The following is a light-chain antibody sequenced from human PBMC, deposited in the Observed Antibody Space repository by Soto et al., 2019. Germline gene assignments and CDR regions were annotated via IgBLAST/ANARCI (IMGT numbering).Light chain of an antibody. CDR1: GSSIGTNT. Sequence: QSVLTQPPSTSGTPGQRVTISCSGGGSSIGTNTVNWYRQLPGTAPKLVIFGDNQRPSGVPDRFSGSKSGTSASLAISGLQPEDEADYYCAAWDGSLNNVLFGGGTKVTVL. J-gene: IGLJ2*01. V-gene: IGLV1-44*01. CDR2: GDN. CDR3: AAWDGSLNNVL.